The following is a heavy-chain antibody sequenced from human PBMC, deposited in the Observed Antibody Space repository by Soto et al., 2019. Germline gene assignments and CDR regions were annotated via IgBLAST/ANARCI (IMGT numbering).Heavy chain of an antibody. CDR3: ARDHRIRYFDWLYDAFDI. CDR1: GYTFTSYY. V-gene: IGHV1-46*03. CDR2: INPSGGST. D-gene: IGHD3-9*01. J-gene: IGHJ3*02. Sequence: ASVKVSCKASGYTFTSYYMHWVRQAPGQGLEWMGIINPSGGSTSYAQKFQGRVTMTRDTSTSTVYMELSSLRSEDTAVYYCARDHRIRYFDWLYDAFDIWGQGTMVTVSS.